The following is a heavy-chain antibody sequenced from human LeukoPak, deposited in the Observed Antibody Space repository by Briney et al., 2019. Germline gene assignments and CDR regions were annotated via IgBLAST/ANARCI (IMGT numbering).Heavy chain of an antibody. CDR3: ATRPTYWGIAVAAAGEGVYFDY. Sequence: ASVKVSCKVSGDTLTELSMHWVRQAPGKGLEWMGGFDPEDGETIYAQKFEGRVTMTEDTSTDTAYMELSSLRSEDTAVYYCATRPTYWGIAVAAAGEGVYFDYWGQGTLVTVSS. CDR2: FDPEDGET. V-gene: IGHV1-24*01. D-gene: IGHD6-19*01. CDR1: GDTLTELS. J-gene: IGHJ4*02.